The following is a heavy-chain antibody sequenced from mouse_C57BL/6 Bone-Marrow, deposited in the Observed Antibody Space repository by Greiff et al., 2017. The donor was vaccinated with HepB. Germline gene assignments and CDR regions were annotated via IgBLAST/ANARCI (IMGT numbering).Heavy chain of an antibody. Sequence: QVQLQQSGAELVKPGASVKISCKASGYAFSSYWMNWVKQRPGKGLEWIGQIYPGDGDTNYNGKFKGKATLTADKSSSTAYMQLSSLTSEDSAVYFCARSHYSNYWYFDVWGTGTTVTVSS. CDR2: IYPGDGDT. CDR3: ARSHYSNYWYFDV. J-gene: IGHJ1*03. CDR1: GYAFSSYW. D-gene: IGHD2-5*01. V-gene: IGHV1-80*01.